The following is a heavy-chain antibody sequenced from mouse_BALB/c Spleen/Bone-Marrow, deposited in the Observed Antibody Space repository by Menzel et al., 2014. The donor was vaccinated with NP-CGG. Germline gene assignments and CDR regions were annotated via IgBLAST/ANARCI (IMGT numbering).Heavy chain of an antibody. CDR3: TRRGYYAMDY. Sequence: QVQLQQSGAELVKPGASVKMSCKASGYTFTSYWMHWVKQRPGQGLEWIGVIDPSDSYTSYNQKFKGKATLTVDTSSSTAYMQLSSLTSEDSAVYYCTRRGYYAMDYWGQETSVTVSS. CDR2: IDPSDSYT. V-gene: IGHV1S127*01. J-gene: IGHJ4*01. CDR1: GYTFTSYW.